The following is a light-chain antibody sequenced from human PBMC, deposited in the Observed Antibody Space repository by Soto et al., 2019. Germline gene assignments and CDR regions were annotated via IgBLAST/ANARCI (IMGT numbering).Light chain of an antibody. CDR3: QQYGDSPQT. J-gene: IGKJ1*01. Sequence: EIVLTQPPGTLSLSPGERATLSCRASQSVGSSLSWYQQKPGQAPRLLFYGASNRATAIPDRFSGSGFGTDFTLTITRLEPEDFAVYYCQQYGDSPQTFGPGTKVDIK. CDR1: QSVGSS. V-gene: IGKV3-20*01. CDR2: GAS.